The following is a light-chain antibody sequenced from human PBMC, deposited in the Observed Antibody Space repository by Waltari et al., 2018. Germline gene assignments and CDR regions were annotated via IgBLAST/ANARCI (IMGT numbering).Light chain of an antibody. J-gene: IGKJ4*01. CDR2: AAS. CDR1: HSITTY. Sequence: DIQMTQSPSSLSASVGDRVTITCRASHSITTYLNWYQQKPGKAPKLLIYAASSLQSGVPSRFSDSGSGTEFTLTISRLRPEDFATYYCQQTNTVPLTFGGGTKVEIK. CDR3: QQTNTVPLT. V-gene: IGKV1-39*01.